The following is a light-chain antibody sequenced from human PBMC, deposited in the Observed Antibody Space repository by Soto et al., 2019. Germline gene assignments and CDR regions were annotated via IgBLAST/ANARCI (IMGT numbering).Light chain of an antibody. J-gene: IGLJ1*01. CDR3: CSYAGTSTYV. CDR1: SRDVGSYNL. Sequence: QSALTQPASVSGSPGQSITISCTGTSRDVGSYNLVSWYQQYPGKAPKVMIYENNKRPSGVSIRFSGFKSGNTASLTISGLQAEDEAEYYCCSYAGTSTYVFGTGTKLTVL. CDR2: ENN. V-gene: IGLV2-23*01.